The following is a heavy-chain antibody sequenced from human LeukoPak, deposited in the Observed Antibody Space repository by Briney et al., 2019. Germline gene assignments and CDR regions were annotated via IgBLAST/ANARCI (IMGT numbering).Heavy chain of an antibody. D-gene: IGHD3-3*01. CDR1: GFTFSSYS. Sequence: GGSLRLSCAASGFTFSSYSMNWVRQAPGKGLEWVAVISYDGSNKYYADSVKGRFTISRDNSKNTLYLQMNSLRAEDTAVYYCARDQGTVFGYFTYWGQGTLVTVSS. CDR2: ISYDGSNK. V-gene: IGHV3-30*03. CDR3: ARDQGTVFGYFTY. J-gene: IGHJ4*02.